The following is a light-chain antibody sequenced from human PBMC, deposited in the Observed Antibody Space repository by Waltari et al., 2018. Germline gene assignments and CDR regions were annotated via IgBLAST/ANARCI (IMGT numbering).Light chain of an antibody. CDR2: EVT. CDR3: SSYAGSNIV. CDR1: GSDVGGYNY. J-gene: IGLJ1*01. V-gene: IGLV2-8*01. Sequence: QSALTQPPSASGSPGQSVTISCTGTGSDVGGYNYVSWYQQHPGKAPKLLVYEVTKRPPGGPDRFSGSRSGNTASLTVSGLQAEDDADYFCSSYAGSNIVFGPGTRVTVL.